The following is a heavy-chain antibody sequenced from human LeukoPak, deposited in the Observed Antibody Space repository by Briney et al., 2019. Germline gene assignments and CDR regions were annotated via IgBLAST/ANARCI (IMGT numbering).Heavy chain of an antibody. D-gene: IGHD3-22*01. CDR2: ISWNSGSI. J-gene: IGHJ6*02. CDR3: AKDLNRITMTPRCGMDV. Sequence: PGGSLRLSCAASGFTFDDYAMHWVRQAPGKGLEWVSGISWNSGSIGYADSVKGRFTISRDNAKNSLYLQMNSLRAEDTALYYCAKDLNRITMTPRCGMDVWGQGTTVTVSS. CDR1: GFTFDDYA. V-gene: IGHV3-9*01.